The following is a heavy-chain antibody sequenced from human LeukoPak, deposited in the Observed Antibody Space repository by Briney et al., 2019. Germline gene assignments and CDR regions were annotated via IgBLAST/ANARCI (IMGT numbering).Heavy chain of an antibody. D-gene: IGHD3-10*01. J-gene: IGHJ6*03. V-gene: IGHV3-49*03. CDR2: IRSKAYGGTT. Sequence: GRSLRLSCTASGFTFGDYAMSWFRQAPGKGLEWVGFIRSKAYGGTTEYAASVKGRFTISRDDSKSIAYLQMNSLKTEDTAVYYCTRDFTMVRGVLFYYYYMDVWGKGTTVTVSS. CDR1: GFTFGDYA. CDR3: TRDFTMVRGVLFYYYYMDV.